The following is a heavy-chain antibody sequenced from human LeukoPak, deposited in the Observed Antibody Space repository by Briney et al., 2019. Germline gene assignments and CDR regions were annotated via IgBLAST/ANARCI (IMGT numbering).Heavy chain of an antibody. J-gene: IGHJ5*02. CDR2: IYHSGST. CDR3: ARDTLPTYYDFWSGYYTPNWLDP. CDR1: GYSISSGYY. V-gene: IGHV4-38-2*02. D-gene: IGHD3-3*01. Sequence: SETLSLTCTVSGYSISSGYYWGWIRQPPGKGLEWIGSIYHSGSTYYNPSLKSRVTISVDTSKNQFSLKLSSVTAADTAVYYCARDTLPTYYDFWSGYYTPNWLDPWGQGTLVTVSS.